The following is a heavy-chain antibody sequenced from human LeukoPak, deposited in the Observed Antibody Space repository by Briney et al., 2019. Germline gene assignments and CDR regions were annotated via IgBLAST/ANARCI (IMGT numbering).Heavy chain of an antibody. CDR1: GGTFSSYA. CDR3: ARALVVPAAMDY. D-gene: IGHD2-2*01. CDR2: IIPIFGTA. J-gene: IGHJ4*02. V-gene: IGHV1-69*06. Sequence: SVKVSCKASGGTFSSYAISWVRQPPGQGLEWMGGIIPIFGTANYAQKFQGRVTVTADKSTSTAYMELSSLRSEDTAVYYCARALVVPAAMDYWGQGTLVTVSS.